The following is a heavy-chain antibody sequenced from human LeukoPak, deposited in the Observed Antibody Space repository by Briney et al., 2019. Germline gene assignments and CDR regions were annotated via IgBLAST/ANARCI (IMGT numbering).Heavy chain of an antibody. CDR3: ARDLGASYYNAMYV. CDR2: ISDDDGRNK. CDR1: GFTFRYYL. Sequence: QPGRSLRLSCAASGFTFRYYLIHWVRQTPGKELEWVAGISDDDGRNKYYADSVKGRFTISRDNSRNTLYLQMNSLRAEDTAVYYCARDLGASYYNAMYVWGPGTTVTVSS. J-gene: IGHJ6*02. V-gene: IGHV3-30*04.